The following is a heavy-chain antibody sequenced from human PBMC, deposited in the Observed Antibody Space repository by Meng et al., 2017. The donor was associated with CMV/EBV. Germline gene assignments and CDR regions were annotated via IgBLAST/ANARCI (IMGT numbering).Heavy chain of an antibody. D-gene: IGHD3-10*01. J-gene: IGHJ3*02. Sequence: LSLTCAASGFTVSSNYMSWVRQAPGKGLEWVSIIYSGGSTYYADSVKGRFTISRDNSKNALYLQMNSLRPEDTAVYYCARDSGAFDIWGQGTMVTVSS. CDR2: IYSGGST. CDR3: ARDSGAFDI. CDR1: GFTVSSNY. V-gene: IGHV3-66*02.